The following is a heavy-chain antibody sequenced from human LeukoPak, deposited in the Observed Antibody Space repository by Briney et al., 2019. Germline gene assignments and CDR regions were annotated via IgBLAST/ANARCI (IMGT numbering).Heavy chain of an antibody. Sequence: PGGSLRLSCAASGFTFSSYSMNWVRQAPGKGLEWVSGIGKSGDTYYVGSVKGRFTISRDNAKNSLYLQMNSLRSGDTAVYYCARGGYTGFDVWGQGTVVTVSS. V-gene: IGHV3-13*01. CDR1: GFTFSSYS. J-gene: IGHJ3*01. CDR2: IGKSGDT. D-gene: IGHD5-12*01. CDR3: ARGGYTGFDV.